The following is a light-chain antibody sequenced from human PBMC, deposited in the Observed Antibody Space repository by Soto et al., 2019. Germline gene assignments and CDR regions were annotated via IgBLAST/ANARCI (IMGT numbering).Light chain of an antibody. V-gene: IGKV3D-20*01. J-gene: IGKJ2*01. Sequence: EIVLTQSPATLSLSPGERATLSCGASLSVSSSYLAWYQQKPGLAPRLLIYDASSRATGIPDRFSGSGSGTDFTLTISTLEPEDFAVYYCRQYGTSPYTFGQGTKLEIK. CDR1: LSVSSSY. CDR2: DAS. CDR3: RQYGTSPYT.